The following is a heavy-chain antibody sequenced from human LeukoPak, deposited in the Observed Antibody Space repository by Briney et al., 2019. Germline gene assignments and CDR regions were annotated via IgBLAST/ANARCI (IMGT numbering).Heavy chain of an antibody. D-gene: IGHD2-15*01. V-gene: IGHV3-30*18. CDR1: GFTFSSYG. J-gene: IGHJ4*02. CDR3: AKDRCGSCSYFDH. Sequence: PGRSLRLSCAASGFTFSSYGMHWVRQAPGKGLEWVAVISYDGSNKYYADSVKGRFTISRDNSKNTLYLQMNSLRAEDTAVYYCAKDRCGSCSYFDHWGQGTLVTVSS. CDR2: ISYDGSNK.